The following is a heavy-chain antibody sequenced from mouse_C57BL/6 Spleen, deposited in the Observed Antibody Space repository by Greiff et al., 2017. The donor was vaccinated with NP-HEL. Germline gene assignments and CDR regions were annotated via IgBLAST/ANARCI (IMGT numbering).Heavy chain of an antibody. Sequence: VQLQQSGAELVRPGTSVKLSCKASGYTFTSYWMHWVKQRPGQGLEWIGVIDPSDSYTNYNQKFKGKATLTVDTSSSTAYMQLSSLTSEDSAVYYCARELRYRGAWLAYWGQGTLVTVSA. J-gene: IGHJ3*01. D-gene: IGHD1-1*01. CDR1: GYTFTSYW. CDR3: ARELRYRGAWLAY. CDR2: IDPSDSYT. V-gene: IGHV1-59*01.